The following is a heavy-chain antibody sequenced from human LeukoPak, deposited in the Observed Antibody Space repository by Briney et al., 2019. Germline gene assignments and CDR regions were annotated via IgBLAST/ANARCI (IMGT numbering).Heavy chain of an antibody. CDR3: ARGLWTFDP. CDR2: IHYSGST. J-gene: IGHJ5*02. D-gene: IGHD3-10*01. V-gene: IGHV4-59*01. CDR1: GGSISNYY. Sequence: SETLSLTCTVSGGSISNYYWNWIRQPPGKGLEWIGYIHYSGSTNYNPSLKSRVTISVDSAKNQFSLKMSSVTAAGTAVYYCARGLWTFDPWGQGTLVTVSS.